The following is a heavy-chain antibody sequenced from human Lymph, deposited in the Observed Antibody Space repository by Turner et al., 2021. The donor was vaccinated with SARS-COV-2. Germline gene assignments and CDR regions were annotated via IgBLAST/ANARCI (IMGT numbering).Heavy chain of an antibody. D-gene: IGHD4-17*01. V-gene: IGHV1-2*02. CDR2: INPNSGGT. Sequence: QVQLVQSGAEVKKPGASVKVSCKASGYTFTAYYMHWVRQAPGQGLEWMGWINPNSGGTNYAQKFQGRVTMTGDTSISTAYMELSRLTSDDTAVYYCAREGVTVSGYYYGMDVWGQGTTVTVSS. CDR1: GYTFTAYY. CDR3: AREGVTVSGYYYGMDV. J-gene: IGHJ6*02.